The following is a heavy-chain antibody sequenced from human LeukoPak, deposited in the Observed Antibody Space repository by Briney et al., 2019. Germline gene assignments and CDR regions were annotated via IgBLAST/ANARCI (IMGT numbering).Heavy chain of an antibody. CDR1: GGTFSSYA. J-gene: IGHJ6*02. CDR3: ALASGSYSYYYYGMDV. V-gene: IGHV1-69*13. CDR2: IIPIFGTA. D-gene: IGHD1-26*01. Sequence: SVKVSCKASGGTFSSYAISWVRQAPGQGLEWMGGIIPIFGTANYAQKFQGRVTITADESTSTAYMELSSLRSEDAAVYYCALASGSYSYYYYGMDVWGQGTTITVSS.